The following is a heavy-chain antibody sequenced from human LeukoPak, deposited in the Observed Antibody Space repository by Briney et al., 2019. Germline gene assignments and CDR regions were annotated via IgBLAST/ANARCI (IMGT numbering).Heavy chain of an antibody. V-gene: IGHV3-30*04. CDR3: AKDSPFDY. CDR2: ISYDGSNK. J-gene: IGHJ4*02. CDR1: GFTFSSYA. Sequence: GGSLRLSCAASGFTFSSYAMHWVRQAPGKGLEWVAVISYDGSNKYYADPVKGRFTISRDNSKNTLYLQMNSLRAEDTAVYYCAKDSPFDYWGQGTLVTVSS.